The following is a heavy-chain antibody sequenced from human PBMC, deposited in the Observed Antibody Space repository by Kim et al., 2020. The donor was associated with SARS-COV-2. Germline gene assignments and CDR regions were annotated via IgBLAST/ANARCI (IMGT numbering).Heavy chain of an antibody. CDR3: ARTDGSGRFSSAMDV. V-gene: IGHV4-59*12. D-gene: IGHD3-10*01. CDR2: MYDTGSA. Sequence: SETLSLTCTVSDGSIRNYYLSWIRQPPGKGLEWMGYMYDTGSADYSPSFKSRVTISLEKSKNQFSLKVNSVTAADTAVYYCARTDGSGRFSSAMDVWGQGTTVSVSS. CDR1: DGSIRNYY. J-gene: IGHJ6*02.